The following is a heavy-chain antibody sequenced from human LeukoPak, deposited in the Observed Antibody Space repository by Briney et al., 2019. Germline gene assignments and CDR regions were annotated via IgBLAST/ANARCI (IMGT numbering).Heavy chain of an antibody. CDR3: ARGEVVPAPRFGP. CDR1: GYTFTSYY. Sequence: ASLKVSCKASGYTFTSYYMHWVPHNPGQGLEWMGIINPSGGSTSYAQKFQGRVTMTRDTSTSTVYMELSSLRSEDTAVYYCARGEVVPAPRFGPWGQGTLVTVSS. D-gene: IGHD2-2*01. CDR2: INPSGGST. V-gene: IGHV1-46*03. J-gene: IGHJ5*02.